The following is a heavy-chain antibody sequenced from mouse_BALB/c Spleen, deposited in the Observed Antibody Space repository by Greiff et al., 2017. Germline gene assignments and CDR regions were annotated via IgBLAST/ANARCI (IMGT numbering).Heavy chain of an antibody. Sequence: EVKLMESGPGLVKPSQSLSLTCSVTGYSITSGYYWNWIRQFPGNKLEWMGYISYDGSNNYNPSLKNRISITRDTSKNQFFLKLNSVTTEDTATYYCARDPPYYYGSRGYAMDYWGQGTSVTVSS. J-gene: IGHJ4*01. V-gene: IGHV3-6*02. CDR1: GYSITSGYY. CDR2: ISYDGSN. D-gene: IGHD1-1*01. CDR3: ARDPPYYYGSRGYAMDY.